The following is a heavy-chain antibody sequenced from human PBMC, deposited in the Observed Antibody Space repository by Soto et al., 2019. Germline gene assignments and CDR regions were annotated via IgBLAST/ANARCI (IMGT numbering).Heavy chain of an antibody. Sequence: PGGSLRLSCAASGFTFSSYGMHWVRQAPGKGLEWAAVISYDGSNKYYADSVKGRFTISRDNSKNTLYLQMNSLRAEDTAVYYCANDKSLLFGPLYYFDYWGQGTLVTVSS. V-gene: IGHV3-30*18. CDR2: ISYDGSNK. CDR3: ANDKSLLFGPLYYFDY. CDR1: GFTFSSYG. J-gene: IGHJ4*02. D-gene: IGHD2-21*02.